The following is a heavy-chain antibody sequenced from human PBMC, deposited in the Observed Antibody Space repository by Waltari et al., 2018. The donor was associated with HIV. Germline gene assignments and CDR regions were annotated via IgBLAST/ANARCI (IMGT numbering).Heavy chain of an antibody. CDR2: IKQDGSEK. CDR3: ARMIVVVVAATGAFES. Sequence: EVQLVESGGGLVQPGGSLRLSCAAAGFTFSNYWMSWVRQAPGKGLEWVANIKQDGSEKYYVDSVKGRFTISRDNAKNSLYLQMNSLRAEDTAVYYCARMIVVVVAATGAFESWGQGTMVTVSS. V-gene: IGHV3-7*01. D-gene: IGHD2-15*01. CDR1: GFTFSNYW. J-gene: IGHJ3*02.